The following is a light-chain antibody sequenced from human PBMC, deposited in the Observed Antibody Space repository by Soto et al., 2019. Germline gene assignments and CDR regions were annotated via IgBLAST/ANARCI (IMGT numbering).Light chain of an antibody. CDR1: QGIGVY. CDR3: QKYNSAPLT. Sequence: DIQMTQSPSSLSASLGDRVTITCRASQGIGVYLAWFQQKPGKVPKLLIYAASTLQSGVPFRFGGSGSGTDFTLTISSLQPEDFATYYCQKYNSAPLTFGGGTKVEIK. J-gene: IGKJ4*01. V-gene: IGKV1-27*01. CDR2: AAS.